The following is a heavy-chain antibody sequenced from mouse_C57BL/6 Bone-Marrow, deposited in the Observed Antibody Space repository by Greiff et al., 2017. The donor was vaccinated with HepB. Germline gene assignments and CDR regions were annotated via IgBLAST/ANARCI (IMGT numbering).Heavy chain of an antibody. CDR2: INYDGSST. J-gene: IGHJ1*03. CDR1: GFTFSDYY. D-gene: IGHD1-1*01. V-gene: IGHV5-16*01. Sequence: EVQLVESEGGLVQPGSSMKLSCTASGFTFSDYYMAWVRQVPEKGLEWVANINYDGSSTYYLDSLKSRFIISRDNAKNILYLQMSSLKSEDTATYYCARVLYYYGSSYWYFDVWGTGTTVTVSS. CDR3: ARVLYYYGSSYWYFDV.